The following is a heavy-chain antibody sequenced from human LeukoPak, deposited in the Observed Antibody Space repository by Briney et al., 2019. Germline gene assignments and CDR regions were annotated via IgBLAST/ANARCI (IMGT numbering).Heavy chain of an antibody. J-gene: IGHJ4*02. D-gene: IGHD3-9*01. Sequence: SETLSLTCTVSGGSISTYYWTWIRQPPGKGLEWLGYIYYSGSPNYNPSLKSRVTISLDTSKNQFSLKLSSVTAADTAVYYCATRYYVILTGYYYFDYWGQGTLVTVSS. CDR2: IYYSGSP. CDR1: GGSISTYY. V-gene: IGHV4-59*08. CDR3: ATRYYVILTGYYYFDY.